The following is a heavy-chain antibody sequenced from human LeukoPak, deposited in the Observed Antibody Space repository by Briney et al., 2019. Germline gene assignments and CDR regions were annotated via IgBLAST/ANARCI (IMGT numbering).Heavy chain of an antibody. CDR3: ARGLNSSGWEQYYYGMDV. CDR1: GGTFSSYA. Sequence: SVKVSCKASGGTFSSYAISWVRQAPGQGLEWMGGIIPIFGTANYAQKFQGRVTITADESTSTAYMELSSLRSEDTAVYYCARGLNSSGWEQYYYGMDVWGQGTTVTVSS. CDR2: IIPIFGTA. J-gene: IGHJ6*02. D-gene: IGHD6-19*01. V-gene: IGHV1-69*13.